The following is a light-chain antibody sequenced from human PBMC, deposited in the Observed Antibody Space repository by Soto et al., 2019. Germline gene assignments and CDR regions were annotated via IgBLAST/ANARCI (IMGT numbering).Light chain of an antibody. CDR2: EVS. Sequence: QSALTQPASVSGSPGQSITISCTGTSSDVGGYNYVSWYQQHPGKAPKLMIFEVSNRPSGVSNRFSGSKSGNTASLTISGLQAQDEAYYYCSSYTGSSTLVVFGGGTKLTV. CDR3: SSYTGSSTLVV. CDR1: SSDVGGYNY. J-gene: IGLJ2*01. V-gene: IGLV2-14*01.